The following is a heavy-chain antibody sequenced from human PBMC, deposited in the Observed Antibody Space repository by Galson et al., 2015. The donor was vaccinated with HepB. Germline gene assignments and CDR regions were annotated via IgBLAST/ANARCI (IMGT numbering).Heavy chain of an antibody. J-gene: IGHJ4*02. CDR2: ISYDGVDK. V-gene: IGHV3-30*18. CDR3: AKAEVSFSSGWDYYDY. Sequence: APGEGLEWVADISYDGVDKYYADSVKGRFTISRDNAKNTLYLQMNSLKTEDTAVYYCAKAEVSFSSGWDYYDYWGQGTRVTVSS. D-gene: IGHD6-19*01.